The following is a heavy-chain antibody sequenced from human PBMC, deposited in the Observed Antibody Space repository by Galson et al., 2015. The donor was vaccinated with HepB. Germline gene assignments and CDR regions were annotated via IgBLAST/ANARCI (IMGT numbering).Heavy chain of an antibody. CDR2: FDPEDGET. J-gene: IGHJ3*02. CDR1: GYTLTELS. D-gene: IGHD3-9*01. Sequence: SVKVSCKVSGYTLTELSMHWVRQAPGKGLEWMGGFDPEDGETIYAQKFQGRVTMTEDTSTDTAYMELSSLRSEDTAVYYCATVYFGNDAFDIWGQGTIVTVSS. CDR3: ATVYFGNDAFDI. V-gene: IGHV1-24*01.